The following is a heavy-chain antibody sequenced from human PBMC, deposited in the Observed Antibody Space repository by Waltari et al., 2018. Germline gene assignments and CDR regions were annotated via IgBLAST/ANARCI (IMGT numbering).Heavy chain of an antibody. Sequence: QVQLQQSGPGLVEPSQTLSLTCVISGDSVSNNIATWNWIRQSPSRGLECLGRTYYRSKWVYDYAPSVKSRIIITPDTSKNQFSLQLNSVTPEDTAVYFCARVTCTGGDCYHWFDPWGQGTLVTVSS. CDR3: ARVTCTGGDCYHWFDP. D-gene: IGHD2-21*02. V-gene: IGHV6-1*01. J-gene: IGHJ5*02. CDR1: GDSVSNNIAT. CDR2: TYYRSKWVY.